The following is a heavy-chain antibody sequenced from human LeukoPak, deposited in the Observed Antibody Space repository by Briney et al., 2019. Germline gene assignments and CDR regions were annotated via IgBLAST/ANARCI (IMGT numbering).Heavy chain of an antibody. J-gene: IGHJ3*02. Sequence: PSETLSLTCTGSGGSISSYYWSWIRQPAGKGLEWIGRIYTSGSTNYNPSLKSRVTMSVDTSKNQFSLKLSSVTAADTAVYYCARERPMAGYSSAPTPHDAFDIWGQGTMVTVSS. D-gene: IGHD6-19*01. V-gene: IGHV4-4*07. CDR3: ARERPMAGYSSAPTPHDAFDI. CDR2: IYTSGST. CDR1: GGSISSYY.